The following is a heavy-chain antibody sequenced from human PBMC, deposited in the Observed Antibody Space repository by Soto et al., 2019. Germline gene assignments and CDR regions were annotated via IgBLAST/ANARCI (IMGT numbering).Heavy chain of an antibody. J-gene: IGHJ4*02. Sequence: VGSLRLSCAASGFTFSSYEMNWVRQAPGKGLEWVSYISSSGSTIYYADSVKGRFTISRDNAKNSLYLQMNSLRAEDTAVYYCARGFGVVINIDYWGQGTLVTVSS. V-gene: IGHV3-48*03. CDR2: ISSSGSTI. CDR3: ARGFGVVINIDY. D-gene: IGHD3-3*01. CDR1: GFTFSSYE.